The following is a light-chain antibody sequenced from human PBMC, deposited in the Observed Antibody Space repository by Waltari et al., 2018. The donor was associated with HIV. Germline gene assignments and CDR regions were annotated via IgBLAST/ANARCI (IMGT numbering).Light chain of an antibody. CDR3: QQDYSTPYT. Sequence: DIVMTQSPDSLTVFLGEKATINCKSSQSVLYSSNNKNYLAWYQQKAGPRPKLLIYWASPRESGVPDRFRASGSGTDFCRTISSLQAEDVAVYYCQQDYSTPYTFGQGTKLEIK. V-gene: IGKV4-1*01. J-gene: IGKJ2*01. CDR1: QSVLYSSNNKNY. CDR2: WAS.